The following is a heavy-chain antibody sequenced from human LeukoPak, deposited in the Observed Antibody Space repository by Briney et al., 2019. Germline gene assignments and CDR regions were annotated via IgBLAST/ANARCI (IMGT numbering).Heavy chain of an antibody. CDR3: AGGRFGEFTFDY. J-gene: IGHJ4*02. Sequence: PGGSLRLSCAASGFTFSSYSMNCVRQVPGKGQEWVSYISSSSSTINYADSVKGRFTISRDNAKNSLYLQMNTLRAEDTAVYYCAGGRFGEFTFDYWGQGTLVTVSS. CDR1: GFTFSSYS. D-gene: IGHD3-10*01. CDR2: ISSSSSTI. V-gene: IGHV3-48*01.